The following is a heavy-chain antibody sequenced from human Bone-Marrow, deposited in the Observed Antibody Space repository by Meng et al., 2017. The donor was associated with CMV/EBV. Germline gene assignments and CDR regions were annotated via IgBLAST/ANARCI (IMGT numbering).Heavy chain of an antibody. CDR1: GFTFRNAY. V-gene: IGHV3-15*07. CDR2: IKTKTDGGTT. Sequence: RLSCATYGFTFRNAYMNWVRQALGKGLEWVGRIKTKTDGGTTDNAAPEKGRFTISRDDSKNTLYLQMDSLKPDDTAVYYCTTLESIWGQGTLVTVSS. D-gene: IGHD2/OR15-2a*01. CDR3: TTLESI. J-gene: IGHJ4*02.